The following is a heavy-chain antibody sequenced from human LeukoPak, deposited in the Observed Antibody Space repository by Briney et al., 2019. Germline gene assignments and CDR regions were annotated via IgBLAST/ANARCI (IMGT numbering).Heavy chain of an antibody. CDR2: IYTSGST. Sequence: SETLSLTCTVSGGSISSYYWSWIRQPAGKGLEWIGRIYTSGSTNYNPSLKSRVTISVDTSKNQFSLKLSSVTAADTAVYYCAREINVVVPAALAYYYYYYMDVWGKGTTVTVSS. D-gene: IGHD2-2*01. CDR1: GGSISSYY. J-gene: IGHJ6*03. CDR3: AREINVVVPAALAYYYYYYMDV. V-gene: IGHV4-4*07.